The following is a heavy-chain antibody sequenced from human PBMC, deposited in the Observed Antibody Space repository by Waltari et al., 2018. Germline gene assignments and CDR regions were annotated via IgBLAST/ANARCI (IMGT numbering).Heavy chain of an antibody. Sequence: EVQLVESGGGLVQPGGSLRLSCAASGFTFSANWIHCVRQDPAKGLVWVSRINADGRSTGYADSVRGRFTISRDNAKNTVYLQMNSLRADDSALYYCATWKFCTGGSCYGWGYWGQGTLVTVSS. CDR2: INADGRST. J-gene: IGHJ4*02. CDR3: ATWKFCTGGSCYGWGY. CDR1: GFTFSANW. V-gene: IGHV3-74*01. D-gene: IGHD2-15*01.